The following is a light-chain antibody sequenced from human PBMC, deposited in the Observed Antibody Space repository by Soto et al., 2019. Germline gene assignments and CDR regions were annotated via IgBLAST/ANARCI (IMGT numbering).Light chain of an antibody. CDR2: EVS. CDR1: SSDVGGYDY. Sequence: SVLTQPASVSGSAGQAVTISCTGTSSDVGGYDYVSWYQQHPGKAPKLMIYEVSNRPSGVSNRFSGSKSANTASLTISGLQAEDEVDYYCSSYTSSNPLVFGGGTKVTVL. CDR3: SSYTSSNPLV. J-gene: IGLJ3*02. V-gene: IGLV2-14*01.